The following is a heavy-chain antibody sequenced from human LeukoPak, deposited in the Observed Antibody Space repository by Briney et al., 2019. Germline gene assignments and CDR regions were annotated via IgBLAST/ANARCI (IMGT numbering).Heavy chain of an antibody. V-gene: IGHV3-15*01. J-gene: IGHJ4*02. D-gene: IGHD3-9*01. Sequence: GSLRLSCAGAGFNFTNAWMSWVRQAPGKGLEWVGRIKSKIGGGTTDYGAPVKGRFTISRDDSKNKLYLQMNSLRIEDTAVYYCTIELYYDALTGYYSPPFDYWGQGTLVTVSS. CDR3: TIELYYDALTGYYSPPFDY. CDR1: GFNFTNAW. CDR2: IKSKIGGGTT.